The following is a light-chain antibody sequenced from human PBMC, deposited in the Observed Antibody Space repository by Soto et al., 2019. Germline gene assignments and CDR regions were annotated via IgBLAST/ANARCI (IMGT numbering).Light chain of an antibody. V-gene: IGLV2-8*01. CDR3: SSYAGDINFDV. CDR2: EVS. J-gene: IGLJ7*02. CDR1: SSDIGLYNY. Sequence: QSVLTQPPSASGSPGQSVTISCVGTSSDIGLYNYVSWYQHHPGKAPKLIIYEVSKRPSGVPDRFSGSKSGNTASLTVSGLQAEDGAKNYGSSYAGDINFDVFGGGTKPTAL.